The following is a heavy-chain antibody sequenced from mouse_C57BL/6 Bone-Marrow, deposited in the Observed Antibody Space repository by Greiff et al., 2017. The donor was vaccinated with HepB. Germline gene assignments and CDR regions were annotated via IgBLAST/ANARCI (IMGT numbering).Heavy chain of an antibody. V-gene: IGHV14-2*01. CDR3: ARLSITGDAY. D-gene: IGHD1-1*01. Sequence: VQLQQSGAELVKPGASVKLSCTASGFNIKDYYMHWVKQRTEQGLEWIGRIDPEDGETKDAPKFQGKATITADTSSNTAYLQLSSLTSEDTAVYYCARLSITGDAYWGQGTLVTVSA. CDR2: IDPEDGET. J-gene: IGHJ3*01. CDR1: GFNIKDYY.